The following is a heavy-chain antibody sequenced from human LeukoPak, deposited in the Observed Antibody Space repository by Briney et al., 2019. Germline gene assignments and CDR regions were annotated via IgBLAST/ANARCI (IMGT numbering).Heavy chain of an antibody. D-gene: IGHD2-2*01. CDR1: GFTFSRYG. Sequence: HPGGSLRLSCAASGFTFSRYGMHWVRQAPGKGLEWVAFIRYDGSNKYYADSVKGRFTISRDNSKDTLYLQMNSLRAEDTAVYYCAKDVVVVVPAAPTVDAFDIWGQGTMVTLSS. V-gene: IGHV3-30*02. J-gene: IGHJ3*02. CDR2: IRYDGSNK. CDR3: AKDVVVVVPAAPTVDAFDI.